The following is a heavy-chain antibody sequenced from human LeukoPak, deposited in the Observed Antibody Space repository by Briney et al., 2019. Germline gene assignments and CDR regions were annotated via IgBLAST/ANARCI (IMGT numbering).Heavy chain of an antibody. CDR3: ARDPTTYDSSGYYPGY. CDR2: ISYDGSNK. D-gene: IGHD3-22*01. Sequence: GGSLRLSCAASGFTFSSYAMHWVRQAPGKGLEWVAVISYDGSNKYYADSVKGRFTISRDNCKNTLYLQMNSLRAEDTAVYYCARDPTTYDSSGYYPGYWGQGTLVTVSS. J-gene: IGHJ4*02. CDR1: GFTFSSYA. V-gene: IGHV3-30-3*01.